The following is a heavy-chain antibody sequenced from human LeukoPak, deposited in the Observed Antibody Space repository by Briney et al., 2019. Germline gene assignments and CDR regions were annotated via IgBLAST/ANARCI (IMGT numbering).Heavy chain of an antibody. Sequence: GGSLRLSCSASGSTVSSNYMSWVRQAPGKGLEWASVIYAGGATAYADSVKGRFIISRDNSKNTLYLQMNSLRAEDTALYYCAREGGDSMIQGVIADWGQGTLVTVSS. V-gene: IGHV3-53*01. J-gene: IGHJ4*02. CDR3: AREGGDSMIQGVIAD. CDR1: GSTVSSNY. CDR2: IYAGGAT. D-gene: IGHD3-10*01.